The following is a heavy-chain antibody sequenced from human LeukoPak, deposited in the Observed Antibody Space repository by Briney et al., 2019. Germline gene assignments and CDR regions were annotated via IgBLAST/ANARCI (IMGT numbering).Heavy chain of an antibody. CDR3: ARGLKLTRLFDY. J-gene: IGHJ4*02. V-gene: IGHV4-59*01. Sequence: SETLSLTCTVSGVSISSFYWSWIRQPPGKGLEWIGYINDRGSTTYNPSLKSRVTISRDTSKKQFSLNLRSVTSADTAVYYCARGLKLTRLFDYWGQGALVTVSS. CDR1: GVSISSFY. D-gene: IGHD4-23*01. CDR2: INDRGST.